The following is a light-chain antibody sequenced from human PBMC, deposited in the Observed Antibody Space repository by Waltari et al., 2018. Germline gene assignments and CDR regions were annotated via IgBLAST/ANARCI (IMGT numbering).Light chain of an antibody. CDR2: DVR. Sequence: QSALTQPASVSGSPGQSITISCTGSSSYVGAYNFVSWHQQHPGNAPKLMIYDVRNRPSGVLNHFSGSKAGNTASLTISGLQAEEEADYYCSSYTRIGTVVFGGGTKVTVL. V-gene: IGLV2-14*03. J-gene: IGLJ2*01. CDR3: SSYTRIGTVV. CDR1: SSYVGAYNF.